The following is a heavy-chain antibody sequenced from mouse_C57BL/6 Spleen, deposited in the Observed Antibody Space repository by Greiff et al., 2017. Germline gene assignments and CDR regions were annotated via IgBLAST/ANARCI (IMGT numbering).Heavy chain of an antibody. CDR3: ARGYDYDGYYFDY. V-gene: IGHV1-64*01. Sequence: QVQLQQPGAELVKPGASVKLSCKASGYTFTSYWMHWVKQRPGQGLEWIGMIHPNSGSTNYNETFKSKATLTVDKSSSTAYMQLSSLTSEDSAVYYCARGYDYDGYYFDYWGQGTTLTVSS. D-gene: IGHD2-4*01. CDR1: GYTFTSYW. J-gene: IGHJ2*01. CDR2: IHPNSGST.